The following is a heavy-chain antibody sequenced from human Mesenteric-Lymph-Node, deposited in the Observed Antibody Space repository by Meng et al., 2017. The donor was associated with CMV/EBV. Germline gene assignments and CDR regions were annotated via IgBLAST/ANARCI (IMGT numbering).Heavy chain of an antibody. Sequence: GESLKISCAASGFTFSSYSINWVRQAPGRGLEWVSAISGSGGSTYYADSVKGRFTISRDNSKNTLYLQMNSLRAEDTAVYYCASSTQAVVTNWGQGTLVTVSS. CDR3: ASSTQAVVTN. CDR1: GFTFSSYS. D-gene: IGHD4-23*01. V-gene: IGHV3-23*01. CDR2: ISGSGGST. J-gene: IGHJ4*02.